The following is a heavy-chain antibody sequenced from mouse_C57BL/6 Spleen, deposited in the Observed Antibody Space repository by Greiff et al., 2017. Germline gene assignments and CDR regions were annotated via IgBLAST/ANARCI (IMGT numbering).Heavy chain of an antibody. Sequence: QVQLQQSGPELVKPGASVKISCKASGYAFSSSWMNWVKQRPGQGLEWIGRIYPGDGYTNYNEKFKGKATVTADKSSSTAYMQLSSLTSEDSAVSFCARDVTVAMDYWGQGTSVTVSS. V-gene: IGHV1-82*01. CDR2: IYPGDGYT. J-gene: IGHJ4*01. CDR3: ARDVTVAMDY. CDR1: GYAFSSSW. D-gene: IGHD1-1*01.